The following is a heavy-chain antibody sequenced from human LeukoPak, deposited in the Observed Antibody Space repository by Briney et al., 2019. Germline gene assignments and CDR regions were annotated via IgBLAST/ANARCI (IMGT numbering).Heavy chain of an antibody. Sequence: GGSLRLSCAASGFTLSRHWMYWVRQAPGKGLEWVANIKQDGSERFYVDSVKGRFTVPRDNAKNSLYLQMNSLRAEDTAVYYCARVIVEVPGVSDYCDSWGQGTLVTVSS. V-gene: IGHV3-7*05. D-gene: IGHD2-2*01. CDR3: ARVIVEVPGVSDYCDS. CDR1: GFTLSRHW. J-gene: IGHJ4*02. CDR2: IKQDGSER.